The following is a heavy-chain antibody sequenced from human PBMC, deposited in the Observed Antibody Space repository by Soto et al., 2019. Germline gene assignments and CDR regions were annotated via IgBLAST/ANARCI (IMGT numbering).Heavy chain of an antibody. J-gene: IGHJ2*01. Sequence: EVRLVETGGGLIQPGGSLRLSCAASGFTVSSNYMSWVRQAPGKGLEWVSVIYSGGSTYYADSVKGRFTISRDNSKNTLYLQLNSLRAEDTAVYYCARDDMVSPSGYFDLWGRGTLVTVSS. D-gene: IGHD2-8*01. CDR3: ARDDMVSPSGYFDL. CDR2: IYSGGST. V-gene: IGHV3-53*02. CDR1: GFTVSSNY.